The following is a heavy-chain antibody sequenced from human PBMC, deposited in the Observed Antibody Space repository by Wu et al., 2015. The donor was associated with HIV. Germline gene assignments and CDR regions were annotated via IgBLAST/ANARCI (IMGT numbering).Heavy chain of an antibody. Sequence: QVQLIQSGAEVKKPGASVKVSCKVSKYNITELSTHWVRQGPGKGLEWMGGFDLEDGETTFAQRFQGRVTMTEDTSTDTAYMELSSLTSEDTAVYYCARYGYSSSGYYYYMDVWGKGTTVTVSS. CDR1: KYNITELS. CDR3: ARYGYSSSGYYYYMDV. J-gene: IGHJ6*03. CDR2: FDLEDGET. D-gene: IGHD6-6*01. V-gene: IGHV1-24*01.